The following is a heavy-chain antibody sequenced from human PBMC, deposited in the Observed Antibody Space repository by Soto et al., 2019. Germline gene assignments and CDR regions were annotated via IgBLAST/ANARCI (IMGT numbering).Heavy chain of an antibody. CDR2: INPNSGGT. CDR3: ARGRTGTTSYFDY. D-gene: IGHD1-1*01. J-gene: IGHJ4*02. V-gene: IGHV1-2*02. Sequence: ASVKVSCKASGYTFTGYYLHWVRQAPGQGLEWMGWINPNSGGTNYAQKFQGRVTMTRDTSISTAYMELSRLRSDDTAVYYCARGRTGTTSYFDYWGQGXLVTVYS. CDR1: GYTFTGYY.